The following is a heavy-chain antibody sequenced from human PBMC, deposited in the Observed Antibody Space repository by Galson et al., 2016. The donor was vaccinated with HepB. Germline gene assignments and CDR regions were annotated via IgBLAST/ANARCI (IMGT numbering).Heavy chain of an antibody. D-gene: IGHD4-11*01. CDR3: ARHGPVTTHFY. J-gene: IGHJ4*02. CDR2: FYYGGST. V-gene: IGHV4-39*01. Sequence: ETLSLTCTVSDDSISSSSYYWGWIRQPPGKGLEWIGSFYYGGSTFYNPSLKSRVTLSVDTSKKQFSLKLNSVTAADTAVYFCARHGPVTTHFYWGQGILVSVSS. CDR1: DDSISSSSYY.